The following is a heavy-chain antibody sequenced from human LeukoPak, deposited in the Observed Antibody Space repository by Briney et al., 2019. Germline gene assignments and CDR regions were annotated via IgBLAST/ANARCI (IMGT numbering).Heavy chain of an antibody. Sequence: SETLSLTCVVSGCSISSGYYWGWIRQPPGKGLEWIGTIYHSGGTYYNPSLKSRVTISVDTSKNQFSLKLGSVTAADTAVYYCARHGGLVVPAAPDYWGQGTLVTVSS. CDR2: IYHSGGT. V-gene: IGHV4-38-2*01. D-gene: IGHD2-2*01. J-gene: IGHJ4*02. CDR3: ARHGGLVVPAAPDY. CDR1: GCSISSGYY.